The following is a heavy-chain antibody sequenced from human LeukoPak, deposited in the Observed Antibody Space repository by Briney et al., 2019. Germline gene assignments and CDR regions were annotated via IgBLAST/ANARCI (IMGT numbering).Heavy chain of an antibody. Sequence: SVKVSCKASGGTFSSYAISWVRQAPGQGLEWMGGIIPIFGTANYAQKFQGRVTITTDESTSTAYMELRSLRSEDTAVYYCARFFDFWSGYYTGNGWFDPWGQGTLVTVSS. CDR2: IIPIFGTA. CDR3: ARFFDFWSGYYTGNGWFDP. CDR1: GGTFSSYA. D-gene: IGHD3-3*01. J-gene: IGHJ5*02. V-gene: IGHV1-69*05.